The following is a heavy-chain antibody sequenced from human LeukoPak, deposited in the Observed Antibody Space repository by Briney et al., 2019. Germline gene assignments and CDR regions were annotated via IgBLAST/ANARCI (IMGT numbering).Heavy chain of an antibody. CDR1: GFTFSSYW. CDR2: IKQDGSEK. J-gene: IGHJ4*02. Sequence: PGGSLRLSCAASGFTFSSYWMSWVRQAPGKGLEWVANIKQDGSEKYYVDSVKGRFTISRDNAKNSLYLQMNSLRAEDTAVYYSASGIAAAGFDYWGQGTLVTVSS. V-gene: IGHV3-7*01. D-gene: IGHD6-13*01. CDR3: ASGIAAAGFDY.